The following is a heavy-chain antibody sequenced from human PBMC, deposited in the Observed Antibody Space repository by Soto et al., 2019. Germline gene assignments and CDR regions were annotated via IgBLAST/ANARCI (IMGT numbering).Heavy chain of an antibody. CDR1: GFTFSSCS. Sequence: GGSLRLSCAASGFTFSSCSMNWVRQAPGKGLEWVSSISSSSSYIYYADSVKGRFTISRDNAKNSLYLQMNSLRAEDTAVYYCASAVVRGSDYWGQGALVTVPS. CDR3: ASAVVRGSDY. V-gene: IGHV3-21*01. D-gene: IGHD3-10*01. CDR2: ISSSSSYI. J-gene: IGHJ4*02.